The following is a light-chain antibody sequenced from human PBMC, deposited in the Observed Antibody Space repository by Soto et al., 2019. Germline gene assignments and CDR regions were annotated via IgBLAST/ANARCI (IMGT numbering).Light chain of an antibody. CDR3: CSDAGSSTLV. CDR2: EVS. CDR1: SSDVGSYNL. V-gene: IGLV2-23*02. Sequence: QSALTQPASVSGSPGQSITISCTGTSSDVGSYNLVSWYQQHPGKARKLMIYEVSKRPSGVSNRFSGSKSGNTASLTISGLQAEDEADYYCCSDAGSSTLVFGTGTKVTVL. J-gene: IGLJ1*01.